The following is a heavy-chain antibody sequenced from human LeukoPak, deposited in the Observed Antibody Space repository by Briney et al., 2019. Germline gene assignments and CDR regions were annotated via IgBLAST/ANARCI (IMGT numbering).Heavy chain of an antibody. D-gene: IGHD1-26*01. CDR3: ARGGNYWDAFDI. CDR1: GGSISGYY. V-gene: IGHV4-59*12. J-gene: IGHJ3*02. CDR2: SGTT. Sequence: SETLSLTCTVSGGSISGYYWSWIRQPPGKGLEWVGYSGTTSYNPSLRSRVTMSVDTSNNQFSLKVTSVTAADTAVYFCARGGNYWDAFDIWGQGTMVTVSS.